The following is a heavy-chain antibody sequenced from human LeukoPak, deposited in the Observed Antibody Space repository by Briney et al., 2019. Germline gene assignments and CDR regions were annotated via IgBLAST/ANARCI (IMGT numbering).Heavy chain of an antibody. CDR1: GDSVSSNSAA. V-gene: IGHV6-1*01. CDR2: TYYRSKWYN. Sequence: KISQTLSLTCAISGDSVSSNSAAWNCIRQSPSRGLERLGRTYYRSKWYNDYALSMMSRITINPDTSKKQFSLQLNSVTPEDTAVYYCTRGRAAEWFDSWGQGTLVTVSS. CDR3: TRGRAAEWFDS. J-gene: IGHJ5*01. D-gene: IGHD6-13*01.